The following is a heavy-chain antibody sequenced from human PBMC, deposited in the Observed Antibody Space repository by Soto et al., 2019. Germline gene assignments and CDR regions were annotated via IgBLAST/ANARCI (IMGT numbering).Heavy chain of an antibody. J-gene: IGHJ6*02. CDR3: ARDPPFWSGYYPGYYYGMDV. CDR2: ISAYNGNT. V-gene: IGHV1-18*04. CDR1: GYTFTSYG. Sequence: ASVMLSCKASGYTFTSYGISWVRQAPGQGLEWMGWISAYNGNTNYAQKLQGRVTMTTDTSTSTAYMELRSLRSDDTAVYYCARDPPFWSGYYPGYYYGMDVWGQGTTVTVSS. D-gene: IGHD3-3*01.